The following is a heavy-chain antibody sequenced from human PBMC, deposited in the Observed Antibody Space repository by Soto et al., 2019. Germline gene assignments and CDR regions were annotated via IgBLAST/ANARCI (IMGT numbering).Heavy chain of an antibody. V-gene: IGHV3-21*01. Sequence: GGSLRLSCAASGFTFSTYNMNWVRQAPGKGLEWVSSINGRSNYIYYTDSVKGRFTISRDNAKNSLYLQMNSLRAEDTAVYYCAKDRDFYGDYYYYGMDVWGQGTTVTVSS. CDR2: INGRSNYI. CDR1: GFTFSTYN. CDR3: AKDRDFYGDYYYYGMDV. D-gene: IGHD4-17*01. J-gene: IGHJ6*02.